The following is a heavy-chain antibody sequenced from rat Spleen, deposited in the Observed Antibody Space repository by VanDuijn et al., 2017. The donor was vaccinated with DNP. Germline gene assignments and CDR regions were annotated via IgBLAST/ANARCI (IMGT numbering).Heavy chain of an antibody. CDR3: ARPDY. J-gene: IGHJ2*01. Sequence: EVQLVESGGGLVKSGRSLKLSCVASGFTFSEYWMYWIRQTPGKGLEWVASISTDGGSTDCPDSVKGRFTVSRNNAKNTLYLQMDSLRSEDTATYYCARPDYWGQGVMVTVSS. CDR2: ISTDGGST. V-gene: IGHV5-58*01. CDR1: GFTFSEYW.